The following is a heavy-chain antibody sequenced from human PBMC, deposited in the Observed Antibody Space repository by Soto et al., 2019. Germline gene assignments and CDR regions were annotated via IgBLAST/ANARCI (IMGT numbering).Heavy chain of an antibody. CDR1: GFTFSNFG. Sequence: VQLVESGGGMIQPGKSLRLSCVGSGFTFSNFGMHWVRQAPGKGLEWVAVISSDEKIKQYADSVRGRFAISRDNSKNTLYLQMTSLRAEDTAIYYCARGLRSVLDYWGQGTLVTVSS. CDR2: ISSDEKIK. J-gene: IGHJ4*02. CDR3: ARGLRSVLDY. V-gene: IGHV3-33*08. D-gene: IGHD6-6*01.